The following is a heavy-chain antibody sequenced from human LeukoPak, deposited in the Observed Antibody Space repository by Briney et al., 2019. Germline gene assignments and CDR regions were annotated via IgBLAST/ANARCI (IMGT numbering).Heavy chain of an antibody. J-gene: IGHJ4*02. CDR1: GFTFSSYA. D-gene: IGHD4-23*01. CDR3: AKTEGRGTTVAQRPNDY. V-gene: IGHV3-30-3*02. Sequence: GGSLRLSCAASGFTFSSYAMHWVRQAPGKGLEWVAVISYDGSNKYYADSVKGRFTISRDNSKNTLYLQMNSLRAEDTAVYYCAKTEGRGTTVAQRPNDYWGQGTLVTVSS. CDR2: ISYDGSNK.